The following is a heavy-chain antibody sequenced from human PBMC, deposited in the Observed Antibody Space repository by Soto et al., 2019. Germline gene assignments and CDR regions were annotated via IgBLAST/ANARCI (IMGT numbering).Heavy chain of an antibody. Sequence: SETLPHTWTVSGDSRNNYYWSWIRQPPGKELEWIGYVYSSGTTNYNPSFKSRVTISVDPSKSQFSLSLSSVTDADTAVYYCARLFGGAFQHWSQGTLVTVSS. CDR3: ARLFGGAFQH. CDR2: VYSSGTT. CDR1: GDSRNNYY. J-gene: IGHJ1*01. D-gene: IGHD2-15*01. V-gene: IGHV4-59*12.